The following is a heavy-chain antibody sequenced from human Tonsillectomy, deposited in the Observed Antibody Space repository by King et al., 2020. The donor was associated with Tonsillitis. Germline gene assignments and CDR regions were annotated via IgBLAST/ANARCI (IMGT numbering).Heavy chain of an antibody. J-gene: IGHJ4*02. D-gene: IGHD5-24*01. CDR3: ARTSRDGFKLHFDY. Sequence: QLQESGPGLVKPPETLSLTCSVSGGSISSNYWSWIRQPPGKGLEWIGQIYYTGSITYNPSHKSRATISPDTSKNQISLKLSSVTAADTAVYYCARTSRDGFKLHFDYWGQGTLVTVSS. CDR2: IYYTGSI. V-gene: IGHV4-59*01. CDR1: GGSISSNY.